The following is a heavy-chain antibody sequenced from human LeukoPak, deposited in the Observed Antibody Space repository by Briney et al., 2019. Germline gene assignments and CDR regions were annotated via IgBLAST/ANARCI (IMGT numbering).Heavy chain of an antibody. D-gene: IGHD3-3*01. CDR3: AKDLVFGFWSGYYPTY. V-gene: IGHV3-21*01. CDR1: GFTLRSYT. J-gene: IGHJ4*02. Sequence: GGSLRLSCAASGFTLRSYTMNWVRQAPGKGLEWVSSIGISSNKIYYADSVKGRFIISRDNAKNSVYLQMNSLRAEDTAVYYCAKDLVFGFWSGYYPTYWGQGTLVTVSS. CDR2: IGISSNKI.